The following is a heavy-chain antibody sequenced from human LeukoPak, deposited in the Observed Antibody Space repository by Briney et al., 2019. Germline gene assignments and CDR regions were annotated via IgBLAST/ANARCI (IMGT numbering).Heavy chain of an antibody. CDR1: GGSISSGGYY. Sequence: PSETLSLTCTVSGGSISSGGYYWSWIRQHPGKGLEWIGYIYYSGSAYYNPSLKSRVTISVDTSENQFSLKLSSVTAADTAVYYCARVNYGAATKEDYWGQGTLVTVSS. CDR2: IYYSGSA. D-gene: IGHD4/OR15-4a*01. CDR3: ARVNYGAATKEDY. J-gene: IGHJ4*02. V-gene: IGHV4-31*03.